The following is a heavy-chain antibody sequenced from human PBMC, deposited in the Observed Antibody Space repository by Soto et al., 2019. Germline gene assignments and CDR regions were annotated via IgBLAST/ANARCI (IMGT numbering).Heavy chain of an antibody. D-gene: IGHD2-8*01. V-gene: IGHV1-3*01. CDR3: AREGGVDRDTFDI. Sequence: QVQLVQSGAEVKKPGASVELSCRASGYTFTSYTIHWVRQAPGQELEWMGWINAGNGNTKYSQKFQGRVITARDTSATTAYMELSDLRFEDTAVYYCAREGGVDRDTFDIWGQGTMVTVSS. CDR1: GYTFTSYT. CDR2: INAGNGNT. J-gene: IGHJ3*02.